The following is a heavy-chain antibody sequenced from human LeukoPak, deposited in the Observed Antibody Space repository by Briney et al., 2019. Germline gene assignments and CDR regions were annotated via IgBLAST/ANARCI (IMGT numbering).Heavy chain of an antibody. Sequence: ASVKVSCKASGYTFSSYYMHWVRLAPGQGLEWMGIINPSGSTTTYAQKFQGRVTMTRATSTSTVYIELSSLRSEDTAVYYCARGLGRYYDSSGSYYFDYWGQGTLVTVSS. CDR1: GYTFSSYY. V-gene: IGHV1-46*01. J-gene: IGHJ4*02. CDR2: INPSGSTT. D-gene: IGHD3-22*01. CDR3: ARGLGRYYDSSGSYYFDY.